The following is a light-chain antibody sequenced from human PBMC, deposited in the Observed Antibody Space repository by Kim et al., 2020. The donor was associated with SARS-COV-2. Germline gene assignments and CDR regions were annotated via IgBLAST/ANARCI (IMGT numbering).Light chain of an antibody. CDR3: QQSYSALT. V-gene: IGKV1-39*01. CDR2: AAS. J-gene: IGKJ4*01. Sequence: DIQMTQSPSSLSASVGDRVTITCRASQSISDYLNWYQQKPGKAPNLLISAASSLQSGVPSRFSGSGSGTYFTLTISSLQPEDFATYYCQQSYSALTFGGGTKVDIK. CDR1: QSISDY.